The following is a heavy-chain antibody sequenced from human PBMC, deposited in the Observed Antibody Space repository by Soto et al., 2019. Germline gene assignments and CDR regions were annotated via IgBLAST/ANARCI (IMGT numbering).Heavy chain of an antibody. V-gene: IGHV1-18*04. Sequence: QVQLVQSGPELKKPGASVKVSCKASSYTFTNHGISWVRQAPGQGLEWVGWVSGYNDKTKSAQKFKGRVTMTTDTSTSTAYMELRSLRSDDTAVYYCARDFYPVAYFFDYWGQGTLVTVSS. D-gene: IGHD2-21*01. CDR2: VSGYNDKT. J-gene: IGHJ4*02. CDR1: SYTFTNHG. CDR3: ARDFYPVAYFFDY.